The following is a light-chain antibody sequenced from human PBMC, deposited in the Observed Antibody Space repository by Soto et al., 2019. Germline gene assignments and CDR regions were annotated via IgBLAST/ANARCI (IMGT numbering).Light chain of an antibody. Sequence: QPVLTQPPSVSGSPGQSVTISCTGTSSDVGSYNRVSWYQQFPGTAPKLMIYEVSNRPSGVPDRFSGSKSGNTASLTISGLQAEDEADYYCSSYTSSSTYVFGAGTKLTVL. CDR2: EVS. V-gene: IGLV2-18*02. J-gene: IGLJ1*01. CDR3: SSYTSSSTYV. CDR1: SSDVGSYNR.